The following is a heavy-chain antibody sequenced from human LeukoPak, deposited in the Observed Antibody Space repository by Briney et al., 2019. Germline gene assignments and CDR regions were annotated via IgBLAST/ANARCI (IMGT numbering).Heavy chain of an antibody. D-gene: IGHD3-9*01. V-gene: IGHV1-69*04. CDR3: ARDDYDILTGTLGHYYYYGMDV. CDR1: RGTFSSYA. Sequence: SVKVSCKASRGTFSSYAISWVRQAPGQGLEWMGRIIPILGIANYAQKFQGRVTITADKSTSTAYMELSSLRSEDTAVYYCARDDYDILTGTLGHYYYYGMDVWGQGTTVTVSS. J-gene: IGHJ6*02. CDR2: IIPILGIA.